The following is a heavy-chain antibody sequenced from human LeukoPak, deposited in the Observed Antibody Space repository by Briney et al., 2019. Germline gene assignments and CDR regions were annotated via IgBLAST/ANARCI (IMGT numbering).Heavy chain of an antibody. Sequence: SETLSLTCTVSGGSISSSSYYWGWIRQPPGKGLEWIGSIYYSGSTYYNPSLKSRVTISVDTSKNQFSLKLSSVTAADTAVYYCARSYYEFWSGYYRPNWFDPWGQGTLVTVSS. J-gene: IGHJ5*02. CDR1: GGSISSSSYY. V-gene: IGHV4-39*01. D-gene: IGHD3-3*01. CDR2: IYYSGST. CDR3: ARSYYEFWSGYYRPNWFDP.